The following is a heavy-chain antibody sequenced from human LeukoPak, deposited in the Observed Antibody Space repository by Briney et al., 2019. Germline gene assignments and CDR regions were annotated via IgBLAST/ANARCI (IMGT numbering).Heavy chain of an antibody. Sequence: SETLSLTCAVSGYSISSGYYWGWIRPPPGKGLEWIGSIYHSGSTYYNPSLKSRVTISVDTSKNQFSLKLSSVTAADTAVYYCASRNYYDSSGYYSSFDYWGQGTLVTVSS. CDR1: GYSISSGYY. D-gene: IGHD3-22*01. J-gene: IGHJ4*02. CDR3: ASRNYYDSSGYYSSFDY. V-gene: IGHV4-38-2*01. CDR2: IYHSGST.